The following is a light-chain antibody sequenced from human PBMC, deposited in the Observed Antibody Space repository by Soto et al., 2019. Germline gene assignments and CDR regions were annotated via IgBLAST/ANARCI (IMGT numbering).Light chain of an antibody. Sequence: EIVLTQSPGTLSLSPGERAALSCRASQSVSSSNLAWYQQKPGQAPRLLIHGASTRATGIPDRFSGSGSGTDFTLTISRLEPEDFAVYYCQQYGSAPITFGGGTKVEIK. V-gene: IGKV3-20*01. CDR2: GAS. J-gene: IGKJ4*01. CDR1: QSVSSSN. CDR3: QQYGSAPIT.